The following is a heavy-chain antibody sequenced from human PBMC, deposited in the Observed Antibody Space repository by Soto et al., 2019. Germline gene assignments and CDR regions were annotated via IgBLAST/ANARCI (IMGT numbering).Heavy chain of an antibody. D-gene: IGHD6-13*01. V-gene: IGHV3-33*03. CDR2: LWYDGSDT. Sequence: PGGSLRLSCAASGFTFSTYVMHWVRQAPGKGLEWVAVLWYDGSDTSYADSVKGRFTISRDNAKNTLYLQMNSLRAEDTAVYYCARLDSSSWAFDYWGQGTLVTVSS. J-gene: IGHJ4*02. CDR1: GFTFSTYV. CDR3: ARLDSSSWAFDY.